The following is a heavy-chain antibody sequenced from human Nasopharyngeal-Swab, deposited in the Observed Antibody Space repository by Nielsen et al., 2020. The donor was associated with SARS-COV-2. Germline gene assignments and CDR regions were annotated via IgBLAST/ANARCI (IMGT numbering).Heavy chain of an antibody. V-gene: IGHV1-8*01. D-gene: IGHD2-2*02. Sequence: ASVKVSCKASGYTFTSYDINWVRQATGQGLEWMGWMNPNSGNTGYAQKFQGRVTMTRNTSISTAYMELSSLRSEDTAVYYCATLGYCSSTSCYTDYYYMDVWGKGTTATVSS. CDR2: MNPNSGNT. CDR3: ATLGYCSSTSCYTDYYYMDV. CDR1: GYTFTSYD. J-gene: IGHJ6*03.